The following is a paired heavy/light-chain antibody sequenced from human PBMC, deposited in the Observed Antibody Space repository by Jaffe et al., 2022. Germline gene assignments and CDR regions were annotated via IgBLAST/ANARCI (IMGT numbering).Heavy chain of an antibody. J-gene: IGHJ3*01. D-gene: IGHD2-2*01. V-gene: IGHV3-48*04. CDR2: IGTSETSI. CDR1: GFTFSNYH. CDR3: ARDCTSSRCQAWHAFDF. Sequence: DVQLVDSGGGLVQPGGSLRLSCAASGFTFSNYHMNWVRQAPGKGLEWVSYIGTSETSIRYSGSVEGRFTISRDNAKNSLYLQMNSLRAEDTAVYYCARDCTSSRCQAWHAFDFWGQGTMVTVSP.
Light chain of an antibody. CDR3: QQRSSWPLT. J-gene: IGKJ4*01. CDR2: DTS. V-gene: IGKV3-11*01. CDR1: ESVRGF. Sequence: EIVLTQSPATLSLSPGERATLSCRATESVRGFLAWYQQKLGQPPRLLIYDTSNRATGIPARFTGSGSGTDYTLTISSLEPEDFAVYYCQQRSSWPLTFGGGTKVEIK.